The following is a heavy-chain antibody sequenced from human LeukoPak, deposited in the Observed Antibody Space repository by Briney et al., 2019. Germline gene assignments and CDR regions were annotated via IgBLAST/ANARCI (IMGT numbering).Heavy chain of an antibody. CDR1: GFTFSSYS. J-gene: IGHJ4*02. Sequence: GGSLRLSCAASGFTFSSYSMNWVRQAPGKGLEWVSSIGSSSSYIYYADSVKGRFTISRDNAKNSLYLQMNSLRAEDTAVYYCARDSRYSGYDYVDFDYWGQGTLVTVSS. CDR2: IGSSSSYI. V-gene: IGHV3-21*01. D-gene: IGHD5-12*01. CDR3: ARDSRYSGYDYVDFDY.